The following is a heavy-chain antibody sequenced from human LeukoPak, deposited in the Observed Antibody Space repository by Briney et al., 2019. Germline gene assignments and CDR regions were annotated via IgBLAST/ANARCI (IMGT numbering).Heavy chain of an antibody. CDR3: ARGLGYCSSTSCYLHD. CDR1: GFTFSSYD. CDR2: IGTAGDT. D-gene: IGHD2-2*01. V-gene: IGHV3-13*01. Sequence: GGSLRLSCAASGFTFSSYDMHWVRQATGKGLEWASAIGTAGDTYYPGSVKGRFTISRENAKNPLYLQMNSLRAGDTAVYYCARGLGYCSSTSCYLHDWGQGTLVTVSS. J-gene: IGHJ4*02.